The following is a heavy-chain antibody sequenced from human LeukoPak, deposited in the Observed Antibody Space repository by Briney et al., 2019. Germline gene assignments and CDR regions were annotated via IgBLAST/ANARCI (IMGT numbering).Heavy chain of an antibody. CDR2: FDVIDGET. Sequence: ASVKVSCTVSGSSLTELSLYWVRQAPGKGLEGMGGFDVIDGETFYAQKFQGRVTMTEDSSADTAYMEVRSLTSDDTALYYCAAGRPYSLLDYWGQGTLVTVSS. CDR1: GSSLTELS. J-gene: IGHJ4*02. CDR3: AAGRPYSLLDY. D-gene: IGHD5-18*01. V-gene: IGHV1-24*01.